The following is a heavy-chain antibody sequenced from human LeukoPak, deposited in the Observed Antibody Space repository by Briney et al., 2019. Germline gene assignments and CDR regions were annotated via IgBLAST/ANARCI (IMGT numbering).Heavy chain of an antibody. V-gene: IGHV3-30*02. CDR1: GFTFSSYG. CDR3: AKDSDYGSGSYKFDY. D-gene: IGHD3-10*01. CDR2: IRYDGSNK. J-gene: IGHJ4*02. Sequence: PGGSLRLSCAASGFTFSSYGIHWVRQAPGKGLEWVAFIRYDGSNKYYADSVKGRFTISRDNSKNTLYLQMNSLRAEDTAVYYCAKDSDYGSGSYKFDYWGQGTLVTVSS.